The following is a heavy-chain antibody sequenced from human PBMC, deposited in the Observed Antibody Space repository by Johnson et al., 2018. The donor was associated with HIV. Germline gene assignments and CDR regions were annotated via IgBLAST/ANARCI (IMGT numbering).Heavy chain of an antibody. J-gene: IGHJ3*01. D-gene: IGHD2-21*01. CDR3: ARYCGGGCYSHYDALDL. Sequence: VQLVESGGGLVQPGGSLKLSCAASGFSLRTYAMHWVRQPPGKGLDWVAVLSSDGISGYYSGSVKGRFTISRDNSTNTLYLQMNSLKAEDTAVYYCARYCGGGCYSHYDALDLWGQGTMVTVSS. CDR2: LSSDGISG. CDR1: GFSLRTYA. V-gene: IGHV3-30*01.